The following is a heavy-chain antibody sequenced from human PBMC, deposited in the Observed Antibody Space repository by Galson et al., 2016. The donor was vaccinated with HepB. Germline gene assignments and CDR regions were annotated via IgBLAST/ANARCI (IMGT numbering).Heavy chain of an antibody. Sequence: TLSLTCTVSGGSISSGVHYWSWIRQHPGKGLEWIGYIYSSGSTYYNPALQSRLTISVASSKNQFSLTLSSVTAPDTAGYYCARGDYFGSGSYYNALDYYFGMDVWGQGTSVTVSS. CDR2: IYSSGST. D-gene: IGHD3-10*01. CDR3: ARGDYFGSGSYYNALDYYFGMDV. J-gene: IGHJ6*02. CDR1: GGSISSGVHY. V-gene: IGHV4-31*03.